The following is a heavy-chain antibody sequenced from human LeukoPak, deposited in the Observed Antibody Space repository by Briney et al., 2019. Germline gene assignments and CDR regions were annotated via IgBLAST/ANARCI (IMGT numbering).Heavy chain of an antibody. CDR1: GYTFTNYA. V-gene: IGHV7-4-1*02. CDR2: INTNTGNP. D-gene: IGHD1-26*01. Sequence: ASVKVSCKASGYTFTNYAMNWVRQAPGQGLEWMGWINTNTGNPTYVQGFTGRFVFSLDTSVSTAYLQISSLKAEDTAVYYCAILPVGATSYWGQGTLVTVSS. J-gene: IGHJ4*02. CDR3: AILPVGATSY.